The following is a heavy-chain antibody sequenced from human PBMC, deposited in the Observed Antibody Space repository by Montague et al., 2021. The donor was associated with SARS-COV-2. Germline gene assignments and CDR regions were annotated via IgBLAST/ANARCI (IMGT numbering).Heavy chain of an antibody. Sequence: TLSLTCTVSGGSISSGSYYWSWIRQPAGKGLEWIGRIYTSGTTDYGFSLKSRVTISVDTSKNQFSLKLTSVTAADTAVYYCARAHSGSGAHLDNWGQGSLVTVSS. V-gene: IGHV4-61*02. J-gene: IGHJ4*02. CDR3: ARAHSGSGAHLDN. CDR2: IYTSGTT. D-gene: IGHD5-12*01. CDR1: GGSISSGSYY.